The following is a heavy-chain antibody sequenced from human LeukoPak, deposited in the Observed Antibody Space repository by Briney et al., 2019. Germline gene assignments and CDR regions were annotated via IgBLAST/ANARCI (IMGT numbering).Heavy chain of an antibody. V-gene: IGHV3-30*02. J-gene: IGHJ4*02. Sequence: PGGSLRLSCAASGFTFSSYGMHWVRQAPGKGLEWVAFIRYDGSNKYYADSVKGRFTISRDNSKNTLNLQMNSLRAEDTAVYYCARNKEYSSCWYYFDYWGQGTLVTVSS. CDR2: IRYDGSNK. CDR3: ARNKEYSSCWYYFDY. CDR1: GFTFSSYG. D-gene: IGHD6-19*01.